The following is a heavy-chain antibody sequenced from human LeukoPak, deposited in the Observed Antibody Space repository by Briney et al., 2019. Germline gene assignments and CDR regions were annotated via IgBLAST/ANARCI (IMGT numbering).Heavy chain of an antibody. CDR2: INPNSGGT. J-gene: IGHJ4*02. Sequence: GASVKLSCTASGYTFTGYYMHWMRQAHGQGHELRGRINPNSGGTDYAQKFQGRVTMTRDTSISTAYMELSRLRSDDTAVYYCARDGYSSSWITDYWGQGTLVTVSS. CDR1: GYTFTGYY. D-gene: IGHD6-13*01. V-gene: IGHV1-2*02. CDR3: ARDGYSSSWITDY.